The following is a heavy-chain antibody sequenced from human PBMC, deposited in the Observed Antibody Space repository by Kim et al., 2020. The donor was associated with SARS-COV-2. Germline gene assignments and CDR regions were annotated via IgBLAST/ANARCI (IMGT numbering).Heavy chain of an antibody. J-gene: IGHJ6*04. Sequence: GTPKYSQNHPGRCTITRDTSASTAYMELSSLRSEDTAVYYCARAAAGLDVWGKGTTVTVSS. D-gene: IGHD6-13*01. CDR3: ARAAAGLDV. CDR2: GTP. V-gene: IGHV1-3*01.